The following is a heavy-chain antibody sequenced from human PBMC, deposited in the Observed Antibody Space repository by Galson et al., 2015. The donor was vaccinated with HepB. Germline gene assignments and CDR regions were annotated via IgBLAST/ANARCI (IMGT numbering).Heavy chain of an antibody. V-gene: IGHV3-21*01. Sequence: SLRLSCAASGFTFSSYSMNWVRQAPGKGLEWVASISTSSSYIYYADSVKGRFTISRDNAKNSLYLQINSLRVEDTAVYYCARDPPLGTPFDYWGQGTLLTVSS. CDR3: ARDPPLGTPFDY. CDR1: GFTFSSYS. J-gene: IGHJ4*02. CDR2: ISTSSSYI. D-gene: IGHD7-27*01.